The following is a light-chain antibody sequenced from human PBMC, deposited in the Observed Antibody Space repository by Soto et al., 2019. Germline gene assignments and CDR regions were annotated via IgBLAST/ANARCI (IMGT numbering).Light chain of an antibody. Sequence: QSALTQPASVSGSPGQSITISCTGTSSDVGGYNSVSWYQQYPGTAPKLMIYDVTYRPSGISTRFSGSKSGDTASLTISGLQADDEADYFCSSYSTTSTRVFGGGTQLTVL. CDR3: SSYSTTSTRV. CDR2: DVT. J-gene: IGLJ7*01. CDR1: SSDVGGYNS. V-gene: IGLV2-14*01.